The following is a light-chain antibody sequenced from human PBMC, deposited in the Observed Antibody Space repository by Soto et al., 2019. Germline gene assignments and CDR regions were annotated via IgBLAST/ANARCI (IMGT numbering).Light chain of an antibody. CDR3: TSYTTNGTPYV. V-gene: IGLV2-14*01. CDR2: EVT. Sequence: QSALTQPASVSGSPGQSITISCTGTSNDVGIYNYVSWYQQHPGKAPKLMIYEVTNRPSGVSDRFSGSKSDNTASLTISGLQAEDEADYYCTSYTTNGTPYVFGTGTKVTVL. CDR1: SNDVGIYNY. J-gene: IGLJ1*01.